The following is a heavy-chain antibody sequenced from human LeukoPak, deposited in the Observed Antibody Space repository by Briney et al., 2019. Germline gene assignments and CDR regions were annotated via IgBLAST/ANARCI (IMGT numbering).Heavy chain of an antibody. CDR1: GFTFSSYW. D-gene: IGHD6-19*01. J-gene: IGHJ4*02. CDR2: INSDGSST. V-gene: IGHV3-74*01. Sequence: GGSLRLSCAASGFTFSSYWMHWVRQAPGKGLVWVSRINSDGSSTSYADPVKGRFTISRDNAKNTLYLQMNSLRAEDTAVYYCARATSSGWYVNTVDWGQGTLVTVSS. CDR3: ARATSSGWYVNTVD.